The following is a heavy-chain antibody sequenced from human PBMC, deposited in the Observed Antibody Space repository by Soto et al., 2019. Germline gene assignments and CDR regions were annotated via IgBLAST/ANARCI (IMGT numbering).Heavy chain of an antibody. Sequence: PLETLSLTCTVSVGSISSSSYYWGWIRQPPGKWLEWIGSIYYSRSTYYNPSLKSRVTISVDTSKKQFSLKLSSVTAADTDVYYCAIHCTISVAGFDYLGQGTMVTV. V-gene: IGHV4-39*01. CDR1: VGSISSSSYY. D-gene: IGHD6-19*01. CDR3: AIHCTISVAGFDY. J-gene: IGHJ4*02. CDR2: IYYSRST.